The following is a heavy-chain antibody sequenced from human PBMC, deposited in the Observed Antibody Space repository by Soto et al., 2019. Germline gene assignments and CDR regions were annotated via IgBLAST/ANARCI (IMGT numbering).Heavy chain of an antibody. Sequence: EVQLLESGGGLVQPGGSLRLSCAASGFTFSSYAISWIRQAPGKGLEWVSAISGSGGGTYYVDSVKGRFTISRDKSKNPLYLQMNSLRSEDPALYYCAKDHEADYWGQGTLVTVSS. CDR1: GFTFSSYA. J-gene: IGHJ4*02. V-gene: IGHV3-23*01. CDR2: ISGSGGGT. CDR3: AKDHEADY.